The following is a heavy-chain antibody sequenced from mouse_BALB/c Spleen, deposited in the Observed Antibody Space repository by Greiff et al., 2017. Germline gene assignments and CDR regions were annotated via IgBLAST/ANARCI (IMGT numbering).Heavy chain of an antibody. CDR1: GYTFTSYY. CDR2: INPSNGGT. D-gene: IGHD1-1*01. CDR3: TRLLRSAWFAY. Sequence: QVQLKESGAELVKPGASVKLSCKASGYTFTSYYMYWVKQRPGQGLEWIGEINPSNGGTNFNEKFKSKATLTVDKSSSTAYMQLSSLTSEDSAVYYCTRLLRSAWFAYWGQGTLVTVSA. J-gene: IGHJ3*01. V-gene: IGHV1S81*02.